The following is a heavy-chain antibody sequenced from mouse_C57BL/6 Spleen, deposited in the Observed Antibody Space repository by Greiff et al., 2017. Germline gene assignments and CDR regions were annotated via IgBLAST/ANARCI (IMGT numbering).Heavy chain of an antibody. CDR3: ARDYYGSRARYFEV. CDR1: GFTFSDYY. J-gene: IGHJ1*03. D-gene: IGHD1-1*01. V-gene: IGHV5-16*01. CDR2: INYDGSST. Sequence: DVKLVESEGGLVQPGSSMKLSCTASGFTFSDYYMAWVRQVPEKGLEWVANINYDGSSTYYLDSLKSRFIISRDNAKNILYLQMSSLKSEDTATYYCARDYYGSRARYFEVWGTGTTVTVSS.